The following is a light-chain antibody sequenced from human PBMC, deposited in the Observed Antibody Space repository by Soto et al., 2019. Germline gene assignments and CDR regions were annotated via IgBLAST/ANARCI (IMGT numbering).Light chain of an antibody. J-gene: IGKJ5*01. CDR3: QQYGSSPPIT. V-gene: IGKV3-20*01. Sequence: EIVLSQSPDTLSLSPGARATLSCRASQSLSSSYLAWYQQKPGQAPRLLIYGASSRATGIPDRFSGSGSGTDFTLTISRLEPEDFAVYYCQQYGSSPPITFGQGTRLEIK. CDR2: GAS. CDR1: QSLSSSY.